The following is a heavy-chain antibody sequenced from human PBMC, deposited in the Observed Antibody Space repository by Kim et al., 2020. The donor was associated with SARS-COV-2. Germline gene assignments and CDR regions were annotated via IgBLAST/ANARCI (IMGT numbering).Heavy chain of an antibody. V-gene: IGHV3-33*01. CDR3: ARDRPPSISSFDY. Sequence: GGSLRLSCAASGFTFSSYGMHWVRQAPGKGLEWVAVIWYDGSNKYYADSVKGRFTISRDNSKNTLYLQMNSLRAEDTAVYYCARDRPPSISSFDYWGQGTLVTVSS. CDR1: GFTFSSYG. CDR2: IWYDGSNK. J-gene: IGHJ4*02.